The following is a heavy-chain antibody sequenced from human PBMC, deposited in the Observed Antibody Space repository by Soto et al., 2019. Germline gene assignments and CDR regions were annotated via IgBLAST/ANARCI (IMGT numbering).Heavy chain of an antibody. J-gene: IGHJ4*02. V-gene: IGHV3-23*01. CDR3: AKASGSIYGKDYFDY. CDR1: GFTFSRYA. D-gene: IGHD5-18*01. Sequence: GGSLRLSCAASGFTFSRYAMSWVRQAPGKGLEWVSLITGGGDSTYYADSVKGRFTISRDNSKNTLYLQVNSLRAEDTAVYYCAKASGSIYGKDYFDYWGQGLLVTVSS. CDR2: ITGGGDST.